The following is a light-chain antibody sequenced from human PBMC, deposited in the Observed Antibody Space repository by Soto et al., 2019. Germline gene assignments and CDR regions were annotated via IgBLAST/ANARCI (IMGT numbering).Light chain of an antibody. CDR3: QQYGNSPRT. J-gene: IGKJ2*01. V-gene: IGKV3-20*01. CDR2: GAS. CDR1: QSVSNSY. Sequence: EIVLTQSPGTLSLSPGERASLSCRASQSVSNSYLAWYQQKPGQAPRLLIYGASSRATGIPDRFSGSGSGTDFTHTISRLEPEDLAVYYCQQYGNSPRTFGQGTKLVIK.